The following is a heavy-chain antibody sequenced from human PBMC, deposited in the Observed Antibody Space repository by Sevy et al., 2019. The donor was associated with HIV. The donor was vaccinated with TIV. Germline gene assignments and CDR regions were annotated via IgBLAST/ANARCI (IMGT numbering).Heavy chain of an antibody. CDR3: AREYSSSQEGLDY. Sequence: SDTLSLTCAVYGGSFSGYYWSWIRQPPGKGLEWIGEINHSGSTNYNPSLKSRVTISVDTSKNQFSLKLSSVTAADTAVYYCAREYSSSQEGLDYWGQGTLVTVSS. CDR2: INHSGST. V-gene: IGHV4-34*01. J-gene: IGHJ4*02. CDR1: GGSFSGYY. D-gene: IGHD6-13*01.